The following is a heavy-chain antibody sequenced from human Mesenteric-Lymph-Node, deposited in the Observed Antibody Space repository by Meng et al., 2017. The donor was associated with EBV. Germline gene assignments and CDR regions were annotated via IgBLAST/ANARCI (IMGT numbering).Heavy chain of an antibody. CDR3: ARNDNYGFNWFDP. V-gene: IGHV2-5*02. J-gene: IGHJ5*02. CDR2: IYWDDDK. CDR1: GFSLRTRGMG. Sequence: QITLKEAGPTLXXXXXTXTLXXXFSGFSLRTRGMGVGWIRQPPGKALEWLALIYWDDDKHYSPSLKSRLTITKDTSKNQVVLTMTNMDPVDTATYYCARNDNYGFNWFDPWGQGTLVTVSS. D-gene: IGHD3-10*01.